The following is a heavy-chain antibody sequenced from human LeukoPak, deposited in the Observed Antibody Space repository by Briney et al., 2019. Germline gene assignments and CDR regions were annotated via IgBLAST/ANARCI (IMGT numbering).Heavy chain of an antibody. V-gene: IGHV3-30-3*01. CDR1: GFTVSSNY. CDR2: ISYDGSNK. J-gene: IGHJ4*02. CDR3: ARVADSSSWYYDY. Sequence: GGSLRLSCAASGFTVSSNYMSWVRQAPGKGLEWVAVISYDGSNKYYADSVKGRFTISRDNSKNTLYLQMNSLRAEDTAVYYCARVADSSSWYYDYWGQGTLVTVSS. D-gene: IGHD6-13*01.